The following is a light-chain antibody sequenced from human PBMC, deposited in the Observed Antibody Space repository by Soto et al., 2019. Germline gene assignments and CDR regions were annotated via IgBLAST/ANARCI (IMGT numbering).Light chain of an antibody. V-gene: IGKV1-39*01. CDR3: QQSYSTPWT. Sequence: DIQMTQSPSSLSASVGDRVTITCRASQSISYYLNWYQQKQGRAPRLLIYSTSTLQSGVPSKFSGSASGTDFTLTISSLQPEDFANYYCQQSYSTPWTFGQGTKVEIK. CDR2: STS. CDR1: QSISYY. J-gene: IGKJ1*01.